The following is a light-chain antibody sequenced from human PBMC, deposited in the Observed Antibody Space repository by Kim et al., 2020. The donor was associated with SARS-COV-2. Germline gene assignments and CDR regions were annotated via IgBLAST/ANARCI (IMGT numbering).Light chain of an antibody. CDR2: AAS. Sequence: DIQMTQSPSSLSASVGDRVNITCRASQSISSYLNWYQQKPGKAPKLLIYAASSLQSGVPSRFSGSGSGTDFTLTISSLQPEDFATYYCQHNYSTLTFGHGTKVDIK. V-gene: IGKV1-39*01. J-gene: IGKJ3*01. CDR3: QHNYSTLT. CDR1: QSISSY.